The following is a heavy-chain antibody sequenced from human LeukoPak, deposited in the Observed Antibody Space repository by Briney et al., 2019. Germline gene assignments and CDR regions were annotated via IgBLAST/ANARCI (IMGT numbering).Heavy chain of an antibody. J-gene: IGHJ4*02. CDR2: ISGSRI. V-gene: IGHV3-48*02. CDR1: GFTFTDYS. CDR3: ARDRDWAFDY. D-gene: IGHD3-9*01. Sequence: GGSLRLSCAASGFTFTDYSMNWGRQAPGKGLEWISYISGSRILYADSVKGRFTVSRDIAKNSLFLQMNSLRDEDTAVYFCARDRDWAFDYWGQGSLVTVSS.